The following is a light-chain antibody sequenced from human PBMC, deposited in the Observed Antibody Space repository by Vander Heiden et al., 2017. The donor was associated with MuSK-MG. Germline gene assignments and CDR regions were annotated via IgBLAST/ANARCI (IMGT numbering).Light chain of an antibody. Sequence: DTQMTQSPSTLSASVGDRVTISCRASQSISDWLAWYQQKPGKAPKLLIYDASSFGSGVPSRFSGSGSGTEFTLTISSLQPDDFATYYCQQDNSYPWTFGQGTKVDI. CDR3: QQDNSYPWT. V-gene: IGKV1-5*01. J-gene: IGKJ1*01. CDR1: QSISDW. CDR2: DAS.